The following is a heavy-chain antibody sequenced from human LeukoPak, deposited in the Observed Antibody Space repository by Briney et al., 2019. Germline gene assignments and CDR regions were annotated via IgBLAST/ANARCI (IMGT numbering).Heavy chain of an antibody. V-gene: IGHV4-39*02. Sequence: SETLSLTCTVSGGSISSSSYYWGWIRQPPGKGLEWIGSIYYSGSTYYNPSLKSRVTISVDTSKNQFSLKLSSVTAADTAVYYCATDGYCSSTSCSSNAFDIWGQGTMVTVSS. CDR3: ATDGYCSSTSCSSNAFDI. CDR2: IYYSGST. CDR1: GGSISSSSYY. D-gene: IGHD2-2*03. J-gene: IGHJ3*02.